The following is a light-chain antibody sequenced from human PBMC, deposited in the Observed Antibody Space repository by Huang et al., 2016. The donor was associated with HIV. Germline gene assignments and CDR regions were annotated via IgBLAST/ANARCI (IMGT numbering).Light chain of an antibody. V-gene: IGKV3-15*01. J-gene: IGKJ1*01. Sequence: EKVMTQSPATLSVSPGERPTLSCRASQSVSSNLAWYQQKPGQAPRLLMYGASTRATGIPARFSCSGSGTEFTLTISSLQSEDFAVYYCQQYNNWPWTFGQGTKVEIK. CDR3: QQYNNWPWT. CDR1: QSVSSN. CDR2: GAS.